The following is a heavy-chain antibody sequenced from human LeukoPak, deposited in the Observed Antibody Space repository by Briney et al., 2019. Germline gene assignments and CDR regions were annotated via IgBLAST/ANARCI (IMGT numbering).Heavy chain of an antibody. CDR1: GFTFSSYA. CDR2: ISGSGGST. J-gene: IGHJ4*02. Sequence: GGSLRLSCAASGFTFSSYAMSWVRQAPGKGPEWVSAISGSGGSTYYADSVKGRFTISRDNSKNTLYLQMNSLRAEDTAVYYCASLWYYYGSGSYSSPLDYWGQGTLVTVSS. V-gene: IGHV3-23*01. CDR3: ASLWYYYGSGSYSSPLDY. D-gene: IGHD3-10*01.